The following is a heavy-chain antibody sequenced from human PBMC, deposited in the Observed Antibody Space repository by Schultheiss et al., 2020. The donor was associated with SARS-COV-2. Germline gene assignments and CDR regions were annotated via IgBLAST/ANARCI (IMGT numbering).Heavy chain of an antibody. Sequence: GGSLRLSCAASGFTFSSYSMNWVRQAPGKGLEWVSSISSSSSYIYYADSVKGRFTISRDNAKNSLYLQMNSLRAEDTAVYYCAREGPGAWHFDYWGQGSLVTVSS. J-gene: IGHJ4*02. CDR2: ISSSSSYI. CDR3: AREGPGAWHFDY. D-gene: IGHD4/OR15-4a*01. CDR1: GFTFSSYS. V-gene: IGHV3-21*04.